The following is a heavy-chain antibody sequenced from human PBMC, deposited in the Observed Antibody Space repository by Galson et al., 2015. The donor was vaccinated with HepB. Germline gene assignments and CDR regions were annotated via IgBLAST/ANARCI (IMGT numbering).Heavy chain of an antibody. CDR1: GGTFSSYA. CDR2: IIPIFGTA. Sequence: VKVSCKASGGTFSSYAISWVRQAPGQGLEWMGGIIPIFGTANYAQKFQGRVTITADESTSTAYMELSSLRSEDTAVYYCASLNRYHYYDSSGYYLGGSPHAFDIWGQGTMVTVSS. J-gene: IGHJ3*02. D-gene: IGHD3-22*01. V-gene: IGHV1-69*01. CDR3: ASLNRYHYYDSSGYYLGGSPHAFDI.